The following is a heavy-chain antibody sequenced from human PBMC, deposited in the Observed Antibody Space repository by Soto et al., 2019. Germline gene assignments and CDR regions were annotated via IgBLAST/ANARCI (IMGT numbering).Heavy chain of an antibody. D-gene: IGHD6-13*01. CDR3: VKIHSSSPDY. CDR2: IGNSGGYT. CDR1: GFTFNGYA. J-gene: IGHJ4*02. V-gene: IGHV3-23*01. Sequence: EVQLLESGGGLVQPGGSLRLSCAASGFTFNGYAMTWVRQAPGKGLEWVSVIGNSGGYTHYADSVKGRFTISRDNSKNTLYLQMNSLITEDTAKYYCVKIHSSSPDYWGQGTLVTVSS.